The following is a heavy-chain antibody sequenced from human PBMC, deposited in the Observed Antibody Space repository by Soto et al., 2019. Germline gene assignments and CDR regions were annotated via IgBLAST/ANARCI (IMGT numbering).Heavy chain of an antibody. Sequence: QLVQSGAEVKKPGASVKVSCKASGYTFTSYGVTWVRQAPGQGLEWMGWISVYNGNTNYAQKLQGRVTMTTDTSTTTAYRELRSLRSDDTAVYYCARAGHDYDFWSGYYGMDVWGQGTTVTVSS. CDR1: GYTFTSYG. V-gene: IGHV1-18*04. J-gene: IGHJ6*02. D-gene: IGHD3-3*01. CDR3: ARAGHDYDFWSGYYGMDV. CDR2: ISVYNGNT.